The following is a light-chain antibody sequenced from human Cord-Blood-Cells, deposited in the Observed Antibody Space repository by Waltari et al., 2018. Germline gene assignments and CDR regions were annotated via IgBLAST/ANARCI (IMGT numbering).Light chain of an antibody. V-gene: IGKV1-5*03. CDR1: QSISSW. CDR2: KAS. J-gene: IGKJ1*01. Sequence: DLQMTQSPSTLSASVGDRVTITCRASQSISSWLAWYQQKPGKAPKLLIYKASSLESGVPSRFGGSGSGTEVTLTISSLQPDDFATYYCQQYNSYSTFGQGTKVEIK. CDR3: QQYNSYST.